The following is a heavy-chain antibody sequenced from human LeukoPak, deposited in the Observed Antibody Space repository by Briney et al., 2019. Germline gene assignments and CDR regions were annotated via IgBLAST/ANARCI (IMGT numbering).Heavy chain of an antibody. V-gene: IGHV4-39*07. Sequence: SETLSLTCTVSGGSISSSSYYWGWLRQPPGKGLEWIGSIYYSGSTYYNPSLKSRVTISVDTSKNQFSLKLSSVTAADTAVYYCARDLAGTTYVWFDPWGQGTLVTVSS. CDR1: GGSISSSSYY. CDR3: ARDLAGTTYVWFDP. J-gene: IGHJ5*02. CDR2: IYYSGST. D-gene: IGHD1-7*01.